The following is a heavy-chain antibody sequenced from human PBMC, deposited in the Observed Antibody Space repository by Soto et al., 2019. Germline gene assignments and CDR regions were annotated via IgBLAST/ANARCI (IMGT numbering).Heavy chain of an antibody. CDR3: ARTSLDYICDY. V-gene: IGHV1-46*01. Sequence: QVQLVQSGAEVKMHGAAVKVSCKSSGYTFTNYYIHWVRQAPGQGLEWMGVINPSGGSTTYAQRFQGRVTLTRDTATSTVYMQLSSLSSGDTAVYYCARTSLDYICDYWGQGTLVTVSS. J-gene: IGHJ4*02. D-gene: IGHD4-4*01. CDR2: INPSGGST. CDR1: GYTFTNYY.